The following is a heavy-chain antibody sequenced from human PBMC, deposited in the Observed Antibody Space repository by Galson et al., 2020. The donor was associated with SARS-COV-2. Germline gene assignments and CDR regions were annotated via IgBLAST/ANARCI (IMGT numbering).Heavy chain of an antibody. Sequence: SQTLSLTCTVSGASIRSSSYYWAWIRQPPGKGLEWIGSIYYSGTTYYNPSRKSRVTISVDTSKKQFFLRLRSVTAADTAVYFCARQYYYGSGSLNLYFDLWGRGTLVGVSS. CDR2: IYYSGTT. J-gene: IGHJ2*01. D-gene: IGHD3-10*01. V-gene: IGHV4-39*01. CDR3: ARQYYYGSGSLNLYFDL. CDR1: GASIRSSSYY.